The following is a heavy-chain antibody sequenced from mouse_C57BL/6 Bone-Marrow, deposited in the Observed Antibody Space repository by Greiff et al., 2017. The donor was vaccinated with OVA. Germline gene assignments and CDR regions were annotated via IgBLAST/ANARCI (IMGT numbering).Heavy chain of an antibody. Sequence: EVNVVESGGGLVKPGGSLKLSCAASGFTFSDYGMHWVRQAPEKGLEWVAYISSGSSTIYYADTVKGRFTISRDNAKNTLFLQMTSLRSEDTAMYYCARASYYYGSHWYFDVWGTGTTVTVSS. V-gene: IGHV5-17*01. J-gene: IGHJ1*03. CDR3: ARASYYYGSHWYFDV. CDR1: GFTFSDYG. CDR2: ISSGSSTI. D-gene: IGHD1-1*01.